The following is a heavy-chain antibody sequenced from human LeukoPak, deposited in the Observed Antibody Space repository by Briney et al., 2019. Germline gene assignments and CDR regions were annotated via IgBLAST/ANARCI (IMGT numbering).Heavy chain of an antibody. CDR2: ISGSGGST. D-gene: IGHD3-16*02. J-gene: IGHJ4*02. CDR3: AKGRIMITFGGVIVPYFDY. CDR1: GFTFSSYG. V-gene: IGHV3-23*01. Sequence: GGSLRLSCAASGFTFSSYGMSWVRQAPGKGLEWVSAISGSGGSTYYADSVKGRFTISRDNSKNTMYLQMNSLRAEDTAVYYCAKGRIMITFGGVIVPYFDYWGQGTLVTVSS.